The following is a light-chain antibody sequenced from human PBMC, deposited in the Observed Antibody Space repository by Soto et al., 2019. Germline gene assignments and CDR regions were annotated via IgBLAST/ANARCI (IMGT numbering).Light chain of an antibody. J-gene: IGKJ2*01. CDR2: GSS. CDR3: QQYGSSPPYT. Sequence: EVVLTQSPGTLSLSPGERATLSCRASQSVSNNYFAWYQQKPGQAPRLLIFGSSDRATGIPARFSGSGSGTDFTLTISSVETADFAVYYCQQYGSSPPYTFGQGTKLEIK. V-gene: IGKV3-20*01. CDR1: QSVSNNY.